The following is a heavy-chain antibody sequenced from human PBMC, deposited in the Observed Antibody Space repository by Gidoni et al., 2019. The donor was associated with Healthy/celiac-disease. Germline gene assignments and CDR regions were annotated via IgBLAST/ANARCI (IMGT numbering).Heavy chain of an antibody. J-gene: IGHJ6*02. CDR1: GVTFRSYG. V-gene: IGHV3-33*01. CDR3: AREFGDYYYYGMDV. CDR2: IWYDGSNK. D-gene: IGHD3-16*01. Sequence: QVQLVESGGGVVQHGRSLRLSWAASGVTFRSYGMHWVRQAPGKGLEWVAVIWYDGSNKYYADSVKGRFTISRDNSKNTLYLQMNSLRAEDTAVYYCAREFGDYYYYGMDVWGQGTTVTVSS.